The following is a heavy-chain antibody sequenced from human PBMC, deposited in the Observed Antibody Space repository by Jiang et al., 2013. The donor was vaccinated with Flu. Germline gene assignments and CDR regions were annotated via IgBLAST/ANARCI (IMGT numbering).Heavy chain of an antibody. Sequence: SGGGVVQPGGSLRLSCVASGFTFSTHGMHWVRQAPGKGLEWVAFIRYDGSNKYYADSVKGRFTISRDNSKNTLYLQMNNLSTEDTAVYYCAESYYDSSGYPSGFDYWGQGTLVSVSS. V-gene: IGHV3-30*02. D-gene: IGHD3-22*01. J-gene: IGHJ4*02. CDR1: GFTFSTHG. CDR3: AESYYDSSGYPSGFDY. CDR2: IRYDGSNK.